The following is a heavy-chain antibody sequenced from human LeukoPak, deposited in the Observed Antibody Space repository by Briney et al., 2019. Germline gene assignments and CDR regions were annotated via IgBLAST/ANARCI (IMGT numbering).Heavy chain of an antibody. J-gene: IGHJ4*02. CDR2: INHSGST. CDR1: GGSFSGYY. CDR3: ARVSSGYYKERNFDY. D-gene: IGHD3-22*01. V-gene: IGHV4-34*01. Sequence: PETLSLTCAVYGGSFSGYYWSWIRQPPGKGLEWIGEINHSGSTNYNPSLKSRVTISVDTSKNQFSLKLSSVTAADTAVYYCARVSSGYYKERNFDYWGQGTLVTVSS.